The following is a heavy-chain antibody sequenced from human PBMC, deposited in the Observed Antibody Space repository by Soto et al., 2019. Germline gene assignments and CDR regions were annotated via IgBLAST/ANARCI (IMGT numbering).Heavy chain of an antibody. J-gene: IGHJ4*02. CDR2: ISGSGVAK. CDR3: AKDRSPGATTWNVY. V-gene: IGHV3-23*01. CDR1: GFTFSSNA. Sequence: GGSLRLSCVASGFTFSSNAMNWVRQAPGKGLEWVSTISGSGVAKHYADSVKGRFTISRDNSNNTVFLQMNSLRAEDAAVYYCAKDRSPGATTWNVYWGQGTLVTVFS. D-gene: IGHD1-26*01.